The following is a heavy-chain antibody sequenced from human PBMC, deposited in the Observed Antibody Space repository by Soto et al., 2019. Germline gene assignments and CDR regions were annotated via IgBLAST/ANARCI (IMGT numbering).Heavy chain of an antibody. V-gene: IGHV1-18*01. CDR3: ARDTARAFWSGYYPASYGMDV. Sequence: ASVKVSCKASGYTFTSYGISWVRQAPGQGLEWMGWINAYNGNTNYAQKLQGRVTMTTDTSTSTAYMALRSLRSDDTAVYYCARDTARAFWSGYYPASYGMDVWGQGTTVTVSS. J-gene: IGHJ6*02. D-gene: IGHD3-3*01. CDR1: GYTFTSYG. CDR2: INAYNGNT.